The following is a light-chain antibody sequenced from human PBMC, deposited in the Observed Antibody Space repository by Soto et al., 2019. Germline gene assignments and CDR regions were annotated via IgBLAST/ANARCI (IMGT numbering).Light chain of an antibody. Sequence: SVLTQPASVSGSPGQSITISCTGTSSDVGGYDYVSWYQLHPGKAPKLMVFEVSNRPSGVSYRFSGSKSGNTASLTISGLQAEEEADYFCSSYSISTAYLFGTGTKLTVL. CDR1: SSDVGGYDY. V-gene: IGLV2-14*01. CDR2: EVS. J-gene: IGLJ1*01. CDR3: SSYSISTAYL.